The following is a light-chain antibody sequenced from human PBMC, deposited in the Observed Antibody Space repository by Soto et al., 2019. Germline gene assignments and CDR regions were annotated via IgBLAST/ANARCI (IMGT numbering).Light chain of an antibody. J-gene: IGKJ2*01. Sequence: EIVLTQSPGTLSLSPGERATLSCRASQSVSSSYLAWYQQKPGQAPRLLMYGASSRATGIPDRFSGSGSGTDLTLTISRLEPEDFAVYYCQQYGSSPGYTFGQGTKLEIK. CDR2: GAS. CDR1: QSVSSSY. V-gene: IGKV3-20*01. CDR3: QQYGSSPGYT.